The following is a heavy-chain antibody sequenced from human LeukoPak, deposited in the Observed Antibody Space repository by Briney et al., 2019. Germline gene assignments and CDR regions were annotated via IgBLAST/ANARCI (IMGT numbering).Heavy chain of an antibody. CDR2: TYYRSKWYS. J-gene: IGHJ4*02. CDR1: GDSVSSSSAA. D-gene: IGHD2-15*01. Sequence: SQTLSLTCAISGDSVSSSSAAWNWIRQSPSRGLEWLGRTYYRSKWYSDYAVSVKSRMTINPDTSKNQLSLQLNSVTPEDTAVYYCARCLSPVVAFCYFDYWGQGTLVTVSS. CDR3: ARCLSPVVAFCYFDY. V-gene: IGHV6-1*01.